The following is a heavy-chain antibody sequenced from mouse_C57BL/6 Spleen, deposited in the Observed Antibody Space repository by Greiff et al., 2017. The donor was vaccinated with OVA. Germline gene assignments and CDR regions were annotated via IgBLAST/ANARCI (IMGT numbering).Heavy chain of an antibody. CDR1: GYTFTSYW. CDR3: ARLGYLFHSAMDY. Sequence: VQLQQPGAELVRPGSSVKLSCKASGYTFTSYWMDWVKQRPGQGLEWIGNIYPSDSETHYNQKFKDKATLTVDKSSSTAYLQLSSLTPEDSAVYYGARLGYLFHSAMDYWGQGTSVTVSS. V-gene: IGHV1-61*01. CDR2: IYPSDSET. D-gene: IGHD2-3*01. J-gene: IGHJ4*01.